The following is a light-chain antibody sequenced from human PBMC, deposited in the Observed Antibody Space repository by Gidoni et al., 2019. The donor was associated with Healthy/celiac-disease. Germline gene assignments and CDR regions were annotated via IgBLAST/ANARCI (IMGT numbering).Light chain of an antibody. CDR2: GNS. Sequence: QSVLTQPPSVSGAPGQRVTISCTGSRTNIGAGSAVPWYQPLPGTAPKLPIYGNSNRPSGVPDRFSGSKSGTSASLAITGLQAEDEADYYCQSYDSSLSGFNWVFGGGTKLTVL. CDR1: RTNIGAGSA. V-gene: IGLV1-40*01. J-gene: IGLJ3*02. CDR3: QSYDSSLSGFNWV.